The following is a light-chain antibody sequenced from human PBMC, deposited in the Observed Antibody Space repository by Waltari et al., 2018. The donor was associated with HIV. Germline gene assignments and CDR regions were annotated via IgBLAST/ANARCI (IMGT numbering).Light chain of an antibody. CDR3: AARDASLSGWV. J-gene: IGLJ3*02. V-gene: IGLV1-47*01. Sequence: QSVLTQPPSASGTPGQRVTISCSGSSSSIGSNYVYWYQQLHGTAPKLLMYWNNQRPPRFPDRLSGSKSGTSASLAISGLRSEDEADYYCAARDASLSGWVFGGGTKLTVL. CDR2: WNN. CDR1: SSSIGSNY.